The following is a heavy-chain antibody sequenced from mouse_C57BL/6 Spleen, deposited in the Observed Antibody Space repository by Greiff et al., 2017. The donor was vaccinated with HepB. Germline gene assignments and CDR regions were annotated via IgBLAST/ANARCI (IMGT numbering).Heavy chain of an antibody. D-gene: IGHD3-1*01. CDR1: GYTFTDYY. CDR3: ARSGPRRAMDY. J-gene: IGHJ4*01. V-gene: IGHV1-26*01. CDR2: INPNNGGT. Sequence: EVQLQQSGPELVKPGASVKISCKASGYTFTDYYMNWVKQSHGKSLEWIGDINPNNGGTSYNQKFKGKATLTVDKSSSTAYIELRSLTSEDSAVYYCARSGPRRAMDYWGQGTSVTVSS.